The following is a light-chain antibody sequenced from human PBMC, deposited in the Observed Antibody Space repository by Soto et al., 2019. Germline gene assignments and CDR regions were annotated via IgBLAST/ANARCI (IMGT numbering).Light chain of an antibody. CDR3: QQANSLPLT. Sequence: DIQMTQSPSSVSASVGDRVTITCRASQGISSWLVWYQQKPGKAPKLLIYAASSLQSGVPSRFSGSGSGTDFTLTISSLQPEDFATYYCQQANSLPLTFGQGTRLEIK. J-gene: IGKJ5*01. V-gene: IGKV1D-12*01. CDR2: AAS. CDR1: QGISSW.